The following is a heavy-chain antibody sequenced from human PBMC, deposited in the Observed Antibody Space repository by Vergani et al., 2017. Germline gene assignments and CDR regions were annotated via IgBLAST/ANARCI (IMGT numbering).Heavy chain of an antibody. J-gene: IGHJ4*02. CDR2: IGKDGINT. D-gene: IGHD2-21*02. CDR3: AKYLRDSTDGLPDS. Sequence: QVQLVESAGGVVQPGGSLRLSCAASGFTFSNFGMHWIRQAPGKGLEWLAYIGKDGINTKYRDAVKGRFTVSRDNSKDIMYLQRDSLRSEDTALYYSAKYLRDSTDGLPDSWGPGTLVIVSS. V-gene: IGHV3-30*02. CDR1: GFTFSNFG.